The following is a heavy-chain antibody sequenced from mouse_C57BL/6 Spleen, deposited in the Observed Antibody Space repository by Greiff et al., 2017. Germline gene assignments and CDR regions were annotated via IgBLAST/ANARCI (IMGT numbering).Heavy chain of an antibody. CDR1: GFNIKDDY. CDR3: TTFYYGGY. J-gene: IGHJ2*01. D-gene: IGHD1-2*01. Sequence: EVKLMESGAELVRPGASVTLSCTASGFNIKDDYMHWVKQRPEQGLEWIGWIDPENGDTEYASKFQGKATITADTSSNTAYLQLSSLTSEDTAVYYCTTFYYGGYWGQGTTLTVSS. CDR2: IDPENGDT. V-gene: IGHV14-4*01.